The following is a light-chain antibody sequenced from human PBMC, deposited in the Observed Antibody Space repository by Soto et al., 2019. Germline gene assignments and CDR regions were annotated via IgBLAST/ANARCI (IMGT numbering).Light chain of an antibody. J-gene: IGKJ1*01. CDR2: GAS. CDR1: QSVSNK. V-gene: IGKV3-15*01. CDR3: QQYNDWPPWT. Sequence: EILMTQSPASLSVPPGDRATLSCRASQSVSNKLAWYQQRPGQAPRLLIYGASTRATGIPARFSGSGSGTEFTLTISSLQSEDFAVYYCQQYNDWPPWTFGQGTKVDI.